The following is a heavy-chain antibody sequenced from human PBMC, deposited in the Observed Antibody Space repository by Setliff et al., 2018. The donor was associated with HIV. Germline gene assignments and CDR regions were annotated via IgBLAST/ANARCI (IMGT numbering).Heavy chain of an antibody. Sequence: ASVKVSCKASGYTFTGYYMHWVRQAPGQGLEWMGRINPNSGGTNYAQKFQGRVTMTRDTSISTGSMELSRLRSDDTAVYYCATDDYNGDSFDNWGQGTLVTVSS. J-gene: IGHJ4*02. CDR3: ATDDYNGDSFDN. D-gene: IGHD4-4*01. V-gene: IGHV1-2*06. CDR2: INPNSGGT. CDR1: GYTFTGYY.